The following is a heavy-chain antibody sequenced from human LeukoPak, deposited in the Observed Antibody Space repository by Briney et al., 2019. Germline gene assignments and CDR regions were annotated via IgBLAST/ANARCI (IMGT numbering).Heavy chain of an antibody. D-gene: IGHD3-22*01. CDR2: ISYDGSNK. CDR1: GFTFSSYT. Sequence: GGSLRLSCAASGFTFSSYTMHWVRQAPGKGLEWVAVISYDGSNKYYADSVKGRFTISRDNSKNTLYLQMNSLRAEDTAVYYCAKGDSSGYYYYYYYYMDVWGKGATVTVSS. J-gene: IGHJ6*03. V-gene: IGHV3-30*04. CDR3: AKGDSSGYYYYYYYYMDV.